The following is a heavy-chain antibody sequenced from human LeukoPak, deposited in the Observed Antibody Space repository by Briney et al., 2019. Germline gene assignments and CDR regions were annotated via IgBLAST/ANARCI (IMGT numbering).Heavy chain of an antibody. V-gene: IGHV3-21*01. D-gene: IGHD3-10*01. J-gene: IGHJ6*03. Sequence: PGGSLRLSCAASGFTFSSYSMNWVRQAPGKGLEWVSSISSSSSYIYYADSVKGRFTISRDNAKNSLYLQMNSLRAEDTAVYYCASCPRDSYRGIWFGESYYYYMDVWGKGTTVTASS. CDR2: ISSSSSYI. CDR3: ASCPRDSYRGIWFGESYYYYMDV. CDR1: GFTFSSYS.